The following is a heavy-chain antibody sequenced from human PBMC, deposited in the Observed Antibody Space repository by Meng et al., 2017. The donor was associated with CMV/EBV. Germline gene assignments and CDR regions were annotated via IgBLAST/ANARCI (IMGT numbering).Heavy chain of an antibody. CDR1: GGSFSGYY. D-gene: IGHD1-7*01. CDR2: INHSGST. V-gene: IGHV4-34*01. Sequence: QVQLQQWGAGLLKPSETLSPTCAVFGGSFSGYYWSWIRQPPGKGLEWIGEINHSGSTNYNPSLKSRVTISVDTSKNQFSLKLSSVTAADTAVYYCARVLKAGTRGNWFDPWGQGTLVTVSS. CDR3: ARVLKAGTRGNWFDP. J-gene: IGHJ5*02.